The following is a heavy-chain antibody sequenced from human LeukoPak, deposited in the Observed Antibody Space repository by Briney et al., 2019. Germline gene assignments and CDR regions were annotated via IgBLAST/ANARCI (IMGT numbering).Heavy chain of an antibody. D-gene: IGHD4-17*01. CDR1: GFTFSSYG. V-gene: IGHV3-30*19. CDR2: ISYDGSNK. J-gene: IGHJ5*02. CDR3: ARENYGDYGNWFDP. Sequence: PGRSLRLSCAASGFTFSSYGMHWVRQAPGKGLEWVAVISYDGSNKYYADSVKGRFTISRDNSKNTLYLQMNSLRAEDTAVYYCARENYGDYGNWFDPWGQGTLITVSS.